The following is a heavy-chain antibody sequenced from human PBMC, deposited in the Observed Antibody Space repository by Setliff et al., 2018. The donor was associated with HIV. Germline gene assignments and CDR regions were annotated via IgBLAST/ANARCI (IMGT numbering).Heavy chain of an antibody. V-gene: IGHV1-2*04. Sequence: ASVKVSCKASGYTFTGYYMHWVRQAPGQGLEWMGWINPNSGGTNYAQKFQGWVTMTRDTSISTAYMELSRLRSDDTAVYYCARESLNLGELSSNPDASDIWGQGTMVTVSS. CDR2: INPNSGGT. CDR3: ARESLNLGELSSNPDASDI. J-gene: IGHJ3*02. D-gene: IGHD3-16*02. CDR1: GYTFTGYY.